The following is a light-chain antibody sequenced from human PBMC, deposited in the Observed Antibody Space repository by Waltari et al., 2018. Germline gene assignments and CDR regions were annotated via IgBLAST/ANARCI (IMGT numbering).Light chain of an antibody. Sequence: QSTLTQPASVSGSPGQSITISCTGTSRDIGGYTSVSWYQQHPGKGPKLIIYDVSERPSGVSNRFSGSKSGNTASLTISGLQAEDEADYYCCSFAGGGTMLFGGGTKLTVL. CDR1: SRDIGGYTS. CDR2: DVS. V-gene: IGLV2-23*02. J-gene: IGLJ2*01. CDR3: CSFAGGGTML.